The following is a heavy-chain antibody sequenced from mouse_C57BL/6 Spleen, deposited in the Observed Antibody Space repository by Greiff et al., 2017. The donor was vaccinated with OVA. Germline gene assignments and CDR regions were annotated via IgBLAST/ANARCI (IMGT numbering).Heavy chain of an antibody. J-gene: IGHJ2*01. CDR3: AREGGYGYDEYFDY. CDR1: GYSITSGYY. V-gene: IGHV3-6*01. Sequence: VQLKESGPGLVKPSQSLSLTCSVTGYSITSGYYWNWIRQFPGNKLEWMGYISYDGSNNYNPSLKNRISITRDTSKNQFFLKLNSVTTEDTATYYCAREGGYGYDEYFDYWGQGTTLTVSS. CDR2: ISYDGSN. D-gene: IGHD2-2*01.